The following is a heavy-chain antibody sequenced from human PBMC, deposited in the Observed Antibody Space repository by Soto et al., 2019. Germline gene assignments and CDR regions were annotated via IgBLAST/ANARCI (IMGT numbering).Heavy chain of an antibody. CDR3: AKEKNRIFDY. CDR2: ITWDGDST. D-gene: IGHD1-20*01. J-gene: IGHJ4*02. CDR1: GVAFDDHT. V-gene: IGHV3-43*01. Sequence: PGGSLRLSCAGSGVAFDDHTMHWVRQIPGKRLEWVSLITWDGDSTFYADSVKGRFTISRDNSKNSLFLQMNSLTTEDTGLYYCAKEKNRIFDYWGQGTLVTVSS.